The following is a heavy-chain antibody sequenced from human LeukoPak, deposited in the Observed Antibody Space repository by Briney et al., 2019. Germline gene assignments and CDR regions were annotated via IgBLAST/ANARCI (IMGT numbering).Heavy chain of an antibody. D-gene: IGHD5-24*01. CDR3: ARSGRAMATPGGDY. V-gene: IGHV3-21*01. Sequence: GGSLRLSCAASGFTFSSYSMNWVRQAPGKGLEWGSSISSSSSYIYYADSVKGRFTISRDNAKTSLYLQMNSLRAEDTAVYYCARSGRAMATPGGDYWGQGTLVTVSS. CDR2: ISSSSSYI. J-gene: IGHJ4*02. CDR1: GFTFSSYS.